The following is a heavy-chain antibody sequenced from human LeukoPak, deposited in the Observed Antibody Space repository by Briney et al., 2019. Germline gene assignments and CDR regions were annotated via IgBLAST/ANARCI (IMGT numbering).Heavy chain of an antibody. Sequence: SETLSLTCTVSGGSISSYYWDWIRQPPGKGLEWIGTFYHGGSTYYNPSLKSRVTISVDTSKNQFSLKLSSVTAADTAVYYCARSRIRWYPNGRSDPWGQGTLVTVSS. CDR2: FYHGGST. V-gene: IGHV4-59*04. D-gene: IGHD4-23*01. CDR1: GGSISSYY. J-gene: IGHJ5*02. CDR3: ARSRIRWYPNGRSDP.